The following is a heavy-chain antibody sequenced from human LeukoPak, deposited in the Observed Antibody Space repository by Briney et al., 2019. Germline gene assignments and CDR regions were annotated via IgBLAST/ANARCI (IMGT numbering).Heavy chain of an antibody. D-gene: IGHD4-23*01. Sequence: GGSLRLSCAASGFTFSSYWMSWVRQAPGKGLEWVANIKQDGSEKYYVDSVKGRFTISRDNAKNSLYLQMNSLRAEDTALYYCAKAPTTVVTPDAFDIWGQGTMVTVSS. J-gene: IGHJ3*02. CDR1: GFTFSSYW. CDR3: AKAPTTVVTPDAFDI. CDR2: IKQDGSEK. V-gene: IGHV3-7*03.